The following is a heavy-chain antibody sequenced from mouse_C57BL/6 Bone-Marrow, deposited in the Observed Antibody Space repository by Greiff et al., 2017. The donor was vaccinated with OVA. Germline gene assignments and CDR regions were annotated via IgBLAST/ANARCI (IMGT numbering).Heavy chain of an antibody. V-gene: IGHV5-9*01. CDR3: ARQGLYYGSTCYAMDY. D-gene: IGHD1-1*01. Sequence: EVQLVESGGGLVKPGGSLKLSCAASRFTFSSYTMSWVRQTPEKRLEWVATISGGGGNTYYPDSVKGRFTISRDNAKNTLYLQMSSLRSEDTALYYCARQGLYYGSTCYAMDYWGQGTSVTVSS. CDR2: ISGGGGNT. J-gene: IGHJ4*01. CDR1: RFTFSSYT.